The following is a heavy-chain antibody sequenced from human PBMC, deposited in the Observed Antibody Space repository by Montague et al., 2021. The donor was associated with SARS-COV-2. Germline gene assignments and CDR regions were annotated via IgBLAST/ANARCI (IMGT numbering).Heavy chain of an antibody. CDR2: ISYDGSNK. CDR1: GFTFSSYA. D-gene: IGHD3-10*01. Sequence: SLRLSCAASGFTFSSYAMHWVRQAPGKGLEWVAVISYDGSNKYYADSVKGRFTISRDNSKNTLYLQMNSLRAEDTAVYYCARAAQKQYVLLWRGELLHDAFDVWGQGTTVTVSS. CDR3: ARAAQKQYVLLWRGELLHDAFDV. V-gene: IGHV3-30-3*01. J-gene: IGHJ3*01.